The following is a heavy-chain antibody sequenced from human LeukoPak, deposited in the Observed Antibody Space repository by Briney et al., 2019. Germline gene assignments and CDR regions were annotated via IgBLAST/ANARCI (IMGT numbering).Heavy chain of an antibody. V-gene: IGHV3-74*01. D-gene: IGHD5-24*01. J-gene: IGHJ4*02. CDR3: ARVKGLSPMGY. CDR2: INSDGSWT. CDR1: GNYW. Sequence: GGSLRLSCAASGNYWMHWVRQVPGEGLVWVSHINSDGSWTSYADSVKGRFTISKDNAKNSLYLQMSSLRAEDTAVYYCARVKGLSPMGYWGQGTLVTVSS.